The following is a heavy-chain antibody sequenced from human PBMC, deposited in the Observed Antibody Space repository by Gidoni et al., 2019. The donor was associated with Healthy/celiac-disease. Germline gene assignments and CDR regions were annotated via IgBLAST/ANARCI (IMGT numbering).Heavy chain of an antibody. Sequence: QVQLVQSGAEVTKPGASVKVSCKASGYTFTGYYMHWVRQAPGQGLEWMGWINPNRGGTNYAQKFQGRVTMTRDTSISTAYMELSRLRSDDTAVYYCARGAYSGSSRYYGMDVWGQGTTVTVSS. D-gene: IGHD1-26*01. CDR3: ARGAYSGSSRYYGMDV. J-gene: IGHJ6*02. V-gene: IGHV1-2*02. CDR2: INPNRGGT. CDR1: GYTFTGYY.